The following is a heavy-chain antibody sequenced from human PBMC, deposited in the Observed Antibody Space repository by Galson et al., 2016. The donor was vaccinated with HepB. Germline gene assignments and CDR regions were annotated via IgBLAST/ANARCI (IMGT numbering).Heavy chain of an antibody. V-gene: IGHV3-21*01. D-gene: IGHD6-13*01. CDR2: ISTSSSYI. J-gene: IGHJ3*01. Sequence: SLRLSCAASGFTFSSYSMDWVRQAPGMGLEWVSSISTSSSYIYVTDSVKGRFTISRDNAKNSLYLQMSSLRAEDTAVYYCARDYQQQLDALDDWGRGTRVIVCS. CDR3: ARDYQQQLDALDD. CDR1: GFTFSSYS.